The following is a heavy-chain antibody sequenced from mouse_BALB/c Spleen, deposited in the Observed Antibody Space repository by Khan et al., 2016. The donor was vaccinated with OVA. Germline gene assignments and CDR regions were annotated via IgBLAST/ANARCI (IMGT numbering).Heavy chain of an antibody. J-gene: IGHJ2*01. Sequence: QVQLKQSGPELVKPGASVKMSCKASGYTFTYYVITWVKQRTGQGLEWIGEIYPGSDNANYNERLKGKATLTADKSSNTTHMQLSSLASKDSAVYFCARGDGYDVYFDYWGQGTTLTVSS. D-gene: IGHD2-2*01. CDR1: GYTFTYYV. CDR3: ARGDGYDVYFDY. V-gene: IGHV1-77*01. CDR2: IYPGSDNA.